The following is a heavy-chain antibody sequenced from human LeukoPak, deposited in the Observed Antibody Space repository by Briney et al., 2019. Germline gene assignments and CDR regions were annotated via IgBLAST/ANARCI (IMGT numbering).Heavy chain of an antibody. D-gene: IGHD3-22*01. CDR3: ARHPRVYYYDSSGYMA. J-gene: IGHJ5*02. CDR2: ISSSGSTI. V-gene: IGHV3-48*03. Sequence: PGGSLRLSCAASGFTFSSYEMNWVRQAPGKGREWVSYISSSGSTIYYADSVKGRFTISRDNAKNSLYLQMNSLRAEDTAVYYCARHPRVYYYDSSGYMAWGQGTLVTVSS. CDR1: GFTFSSYE.